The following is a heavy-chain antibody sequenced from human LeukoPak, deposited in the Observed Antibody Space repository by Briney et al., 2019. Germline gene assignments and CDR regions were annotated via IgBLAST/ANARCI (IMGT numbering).Heavy chain of an antibody. D-gene: IGHD1-26*01. CDR2: ISTYNGDT. Sequence: ASVKVSCKASGYTFTSYGISWLRQAPGQGLEWMGWISTYNGDTNYAQKLQGRVTLTTDTSTSTAYMELRSLRSDDTAVYYCARVKARSGSYSLDYWGQGTLVTVSS. CDR3: ARVKARSGSYSLDY. J-gene: IGHJ4*02. V-gene: IGHV1-18*01. CDR1: GYTFTSYG.